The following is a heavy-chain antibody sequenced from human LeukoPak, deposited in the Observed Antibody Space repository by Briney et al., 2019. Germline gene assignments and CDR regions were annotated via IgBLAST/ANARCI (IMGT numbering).Heavy chain of an antibody. J-gene: IGHJ4*02. CDR2: INHSGST. D-gene: IGHD6-6*01. Sequence: SETLSLTCAVYGGSFSGYYWSWIRQPPGKGLEWIGEINHSGSTNYNPSLKSRVTISVDTSKNQFSLKLSSVTAADAAVYYCARGGSLLAARTLDYWGQGTLVTVSS. CDR1: GGSFSGYY. V-gene: IGHV4-34*01. CDR3: ARGGSLLAARTLDY.